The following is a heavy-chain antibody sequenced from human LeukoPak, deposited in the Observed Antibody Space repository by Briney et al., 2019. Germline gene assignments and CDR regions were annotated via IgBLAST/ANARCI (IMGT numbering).Heavy chain of an antibody. D-gene: IGHD4-23*01. CDR3: ARAVMTTVVTPGDY. Sequence: RASVKVSCKASGGTFSSYAISWVRQAPGQGLEWMGGIIPIFGTANYAQKLQGRVTMTTDTSTSTAYMELRSLRSDDTAVYYCARAVMTTVVTPGDYWGQGTLVTVSS. J-gene: IGHJ4*02. V-gene: IGHV1-69*05. CDR1: GGTFSSYA. CDR2: IIPIFGTA.